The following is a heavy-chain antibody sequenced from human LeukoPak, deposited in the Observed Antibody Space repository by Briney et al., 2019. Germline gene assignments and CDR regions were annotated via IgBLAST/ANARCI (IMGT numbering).Heavy chain of an antibody. J-gene: IGHJ4*02. D-gene: IGHD2-15*01. CDR3: ARGCSGGSCYSVY. Sequence: PGGSLRLSCAASGFTVSNNYLSWVRQAPGKGLEWVSVIYSGGSTYYADSVKGRFTISRDNSKNTPYLQMNSLRDEDTAVYYCARGCSGGSCYSVYWGQGTLVTVSS. CDR2: IYSGGST. CDR1: GFTVSNNY. V-gene: IGHV3-66*01.